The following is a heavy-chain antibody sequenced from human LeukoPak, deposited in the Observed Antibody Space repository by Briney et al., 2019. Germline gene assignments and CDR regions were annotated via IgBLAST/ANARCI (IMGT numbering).Heavy chain of an antibody. CDR1: GGSISSYY. CDR2: IYYSGST. Sequence: SETLSLTCTVSGGSISSYYWSWIRQPPGKGLEWIGYIYYSGSTNYNPSPKSRVTISVDTSKNQFSLKLSSVTAADTAVYYCARADFWSGYLFDYWGQGTLVTVSS. D-gene: IGHD3-3*01. V-gene: IGHV4-59*01. J-gene: IGHJ4*02. CDR3: ARADFWSGYLFDY.